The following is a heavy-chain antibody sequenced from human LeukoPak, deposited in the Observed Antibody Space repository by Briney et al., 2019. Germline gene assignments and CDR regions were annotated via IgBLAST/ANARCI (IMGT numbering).Heavy chain of an antibody. CDR1: GGSITSSDYY. CDR3: ARRGRSSSGYFDY. V-gene: IGHV4-39*01. CDR2: IYYGGSTYSGST. D-gene: IGHD6-6*01. Sequence: SETLSLSCTVSGGSITSSDYYWGWIRQPPGKGLEWIGNIYYGGSTYSGSTYYNPSLKSRVTISGDTSKNQFSLNLSSVTAADTAVYYCARRGRSSSGYFDYWGQGALVTVSS. J-gene: IGHJ4*02.